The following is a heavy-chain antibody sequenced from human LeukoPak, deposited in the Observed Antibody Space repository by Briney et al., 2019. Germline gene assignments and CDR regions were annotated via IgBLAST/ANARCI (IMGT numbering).Heavy chain of an antibody. CDR1: ANTFTDFY. CDR3: ARETPDSYYFDY. V-gene: IGHV1-46*01. J-gene: IGHJ4*02. Sequence: EASVKVSCKASANTFTDFYMHWMRQAPGQRLEWMGIIYSGGGYTSAQKFQGRVTMTRDTSTSAVYMDLSSLRSEDTAVYYCARETPDSYYFDYWGQGTLVTVSS. D-gene: IGHD3-22*01. CDR2: IYSGGGYT.